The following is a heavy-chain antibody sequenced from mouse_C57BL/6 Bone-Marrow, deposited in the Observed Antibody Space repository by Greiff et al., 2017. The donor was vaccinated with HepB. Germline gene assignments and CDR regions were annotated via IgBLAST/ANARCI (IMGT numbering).Heavy chain of an antibody. CDR1: GYTFTGYW. D-gene: IGHD1-1*01. Sequence: VKLQQSGAELMKPGASVKLSCKATGYTFTGYWIEWVKQRPGHGLEWIGEILPGSGSTNYNEKFKGKATFTADTSSNTAYMQLSSLTTEDSAIYYCARCPYYYGSSLWYFDVWGTGTTVTVSS. CDR3: ARCPYYYGSSLWYFDV. V-gene: IGHV1-9*01. J-gene: IGHJ1*03. CDR2: ILPGSGST.